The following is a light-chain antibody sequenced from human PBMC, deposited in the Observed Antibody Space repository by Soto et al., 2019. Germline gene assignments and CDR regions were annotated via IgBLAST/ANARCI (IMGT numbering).Light chain of an antibody. V-gene: IGKV3-20*01. Sequence: EIVLTQSPGTLSLSPGERATLSCRASQFLTSIYLAWYQQKFGLVPRLLISVIFSRATGIPDRLSGSGFGTVFTFTFSRLEPEDFAVYYCQQYGSPLWTFGQGTKVDIK. CDR1: QFLTSIY. J-gene: IGKJ1*01. CDR3: QQYGSPLWT. CDR2: VIF.